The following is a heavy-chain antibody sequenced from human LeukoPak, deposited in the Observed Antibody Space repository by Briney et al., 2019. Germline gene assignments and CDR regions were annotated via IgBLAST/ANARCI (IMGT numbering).Heavy chain of an antibody. Sequence: SETLSLTCTVSGDSISSSSYYWGWIRQPPGKGLEWIGSIYYSGSTYYNPSLKSRVTISVDTSKNQFSLKLSSVTAADTAVYYCASLSSSTDYYGMDVWGQGTTVTVSS. V-gene: IGHV4-39*01. CDR2: IYYSGST. J-gene: IGHJ6*02. CDR1: GDSISSSSYY. CDR3: ASLSSSTDYYGMDV. D-gene: IGHD6-13*01.